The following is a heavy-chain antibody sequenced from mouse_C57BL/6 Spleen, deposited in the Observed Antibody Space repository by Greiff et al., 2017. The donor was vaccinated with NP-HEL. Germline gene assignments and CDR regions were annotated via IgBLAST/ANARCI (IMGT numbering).Heavy chain of an antibody. CDR3: ARRGIVDY. Sequence: EVQLQQSGPELVKPGASVKISCKASGYSFTGYYMNWVKQSPEKSLEWIGEINPSTGGTTYNQKFKAKATLTVDKSSSTAYMQLKSLTSEDSAVYYCARRGIVDYWGQGTTLTVSS. CDR2: INPSTGGT. CDR1: GYSFTGYY. V-gene: IGHV1-42*01. J-gene: IGHJ2*01. D-gene: IGHD2-12*01.